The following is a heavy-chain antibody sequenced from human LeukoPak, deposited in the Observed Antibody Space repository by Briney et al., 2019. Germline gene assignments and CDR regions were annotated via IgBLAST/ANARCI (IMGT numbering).Heavy chain of an antibody. CDR2: ISTYNANT. D-gene: IGHD3-10*01. CDR1: GYTFTDSG. J-gene: IGHJ6*02. CDR3: AREEVLWFRQYGMDV. Sequence: GASVKVSCKASGYTFTDSGIAWVRQAPGQGLEWMGWISTYNANTNYEQKFQGRVTMTTDTSTNTTYMELRSLRSDDTAVYYCAREEVLWFRQYGMDVWGQGTTVTVSS. V-gene: IGHV1-18*01.